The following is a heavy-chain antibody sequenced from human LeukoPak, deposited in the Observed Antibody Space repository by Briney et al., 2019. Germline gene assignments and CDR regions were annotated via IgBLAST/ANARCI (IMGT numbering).Heavy chain of an antibody. D-gene: IGHD2-15*01. V-gene: IGHV1-18*01. CDR2: ISAYNGNT. CDR3: AREIRYCSGGSCYYYYYYMDV. CDR1: GYTFTSYG. Sequence: ASVKVSCKASGYTFTSYGISWVRQAPGQGLEWMGWISAYNGNTNYAQKLQGRVTMTTDTSTSTAYMELRSLRSDDTAVYYCAREIRYCSGGSCYYYYYYMDVWGKATTVTVSS. J-gene: IGHJ6*03.